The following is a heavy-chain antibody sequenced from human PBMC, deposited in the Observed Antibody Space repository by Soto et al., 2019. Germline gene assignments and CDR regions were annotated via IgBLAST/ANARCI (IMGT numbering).Heavy chain of an antibody. D-gene: IGHD3-10*01. CDR2: ISTNGGST. V-gene: IGHV3-64D*06. CDR3: VNTRFGDLFTGASY. Sequence: GGSLRLSCSASGFTFSNYAMHWVRQAPGKGLEFVSAISTNGGSTYYADSVKGRFTISRDNSKNMLYLQMSSLRAEDTAVYYCVNTRFGDLFTGASYWGQGTLVPVS. CDR1: GFTFSNYA. J-gene: IGHJ4*02.